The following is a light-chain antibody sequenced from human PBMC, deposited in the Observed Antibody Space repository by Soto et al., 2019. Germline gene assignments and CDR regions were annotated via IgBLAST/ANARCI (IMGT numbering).Light chain of an antibody. V-gene: IGLV2-14*01. CDR2: DVS. Sequence: QSALTQPASVSGSPGQSITISCTGTSSDVGGHNSVSWYRQDPGKAPKLMIYDVSNRPSGVSDRFSGSKSGNTASLTISGLQIEDEADYYCSSFTSSFTYVFGTGTKVTVL. CDR3: SSFTSSFTYV. CDR1: SSDVGGHNS. J-gene: IGLJ1*01.